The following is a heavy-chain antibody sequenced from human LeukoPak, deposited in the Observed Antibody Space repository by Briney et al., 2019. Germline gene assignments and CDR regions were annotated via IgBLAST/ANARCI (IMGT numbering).Heavy chain of an antibody. D-gene: IGHD3-10*01. CDR3: ATLLLWFGESDD. Sequence: GGSLRLSCAASGFTFSSYAMSWLRQAPGKGLEWVSAISGSGGSTYYADSVKGRFTISRDNSKNTLYLQMNSLRAEDTALYYCATLLLWFGESDDWGQGTLVTVSS. J-gene: IGHJ4*02. CDR2: ISGSGGST. V-gene: IGHV3-23*01. CDR1: GFTFSSYA.